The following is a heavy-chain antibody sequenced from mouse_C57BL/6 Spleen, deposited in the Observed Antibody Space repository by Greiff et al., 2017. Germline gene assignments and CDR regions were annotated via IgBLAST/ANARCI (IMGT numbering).Heavy chain of an antibody. CDR3: ARRNDYGRGYWYFDV. Sequence: QVQLQQSGAELVKPGASVKISCKASGYAFSSYWMNWVKQRPGKGLEWIGQIYPGDGDTNYNGKFKGKATLTADKSSSTAYMQLSSLTSEDSAVYFCARRNDYGRGYWYFDVWGTGTTVTVSS. V-gene: IGHV1-80*01. J-gene: IGHJ1*03. D-gene: IGHD2-4*01. CDR2: IYPGDGDT. CDR1: GYAFSSYW.